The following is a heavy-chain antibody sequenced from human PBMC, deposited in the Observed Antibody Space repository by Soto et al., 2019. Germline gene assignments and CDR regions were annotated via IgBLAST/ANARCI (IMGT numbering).Heavy chain of an antibody. CDR2: TYYRSRWYN. V-gene: IGHV6-1*01. D-gene: IGHD1-7*01. Sequence: SQTLSLTCVISGDSVSSNSAAWNWIRLSPSRGLEWLARTYYRSRWYNDYAVSVRGRITVNPDTSKNQFSLQLTSVTPEDTAVYYCAGTTSHQWYYMDVWGKGTTVTVSS. CDR1: GDSVSSNSAA. CDR3: AGTTSHQWYYMDV. J-gene: IGHJ6*03.